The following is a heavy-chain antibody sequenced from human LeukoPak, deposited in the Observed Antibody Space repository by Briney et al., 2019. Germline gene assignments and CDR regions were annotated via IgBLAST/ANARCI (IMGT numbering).Heavy chain of an antibody. D-gene: IGHD5-24*01. J-gene: IGHJ4*02. CDR2: IGSSDADT. Sequence: GGSLRLSCAASGFTFSTYAMNWAGQAPGKGVDWISSIGSSDADTYYEASVKGRFIISRDNSKKTLYLQMNSLRAEDTAAYYGATVYNDGIDYWGQGTLVTGSS. V-gene: IGHV3-23*01. CDR1: GFTFSTYA. CDR3: ATVYNDGIDY.